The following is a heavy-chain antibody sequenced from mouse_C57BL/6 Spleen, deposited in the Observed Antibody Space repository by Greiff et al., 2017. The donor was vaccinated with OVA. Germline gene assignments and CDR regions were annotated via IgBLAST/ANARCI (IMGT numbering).Heavy chain of an antibody. D-gene: IGHD1-1*01. CDR1: GYTFTDYY. V-gene: IGHV1-26*01. CDR2: INPNNGGT. Sequence: EVQLQQSGPELVKPGASVKISCKASGYTFTDYYMNWVKQSHGKSLEWIGDINPNNGGTSYNQKFKGKATLTVDKSSSTAYMELRSLTSEDSAVYYCARNFPYYYGSSLWFAYWGQGTLVTVSA. CDR3: ARNFPYYYGSSLWFAY. J-gene: IGHJ3*01.